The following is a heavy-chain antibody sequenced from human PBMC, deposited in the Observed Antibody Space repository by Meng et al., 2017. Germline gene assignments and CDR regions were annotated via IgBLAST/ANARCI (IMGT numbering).Heavy chain of an antibody. CDR3: TTSIVATIGGGD. D-gene: IGHD5-12*01. J-gene: IGHJ4*02. Sequence: GESLKISCAASGFTFSSYAMSWVRQAPGKGLEWVSAISGSGGSTYYADSVKGRFTISRDNSKNTLYLQMNSLKTEGTAEYYCTTSIVATIGGGDWGQGTLVTVSS. CDR1: GFTFSSYA. V-gene: IGHV3-23*01. CDR2: ISGSGGST.